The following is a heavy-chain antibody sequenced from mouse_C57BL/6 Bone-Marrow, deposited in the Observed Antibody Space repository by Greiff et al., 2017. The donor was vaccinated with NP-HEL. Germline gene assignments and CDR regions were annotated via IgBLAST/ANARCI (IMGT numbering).Heavy chain of an antibody. CDR2: IYPGGGYT. D-gene: IGHD2-1*01. V-gene: IGHV1-63*01. Sequence: QVQLQQSGAELVRPGTSVKMSCKASGYTFTNYWIGWAKQRPGHGLEWIGDIYPGGGYTNYNEKFKGKATLTADKSSSPAYMQFSSLTSEDSAIYYCARWGGRNAMDYWGQGTSVTVSS. J-gene: IGHJ4*01. CDR1: GYTFTNYW. CDR3: ARWGGRNAMDY.